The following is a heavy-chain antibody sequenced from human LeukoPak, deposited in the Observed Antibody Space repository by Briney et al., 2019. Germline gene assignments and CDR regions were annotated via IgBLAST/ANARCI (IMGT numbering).Heavy chain of an antibody. Sequence: ASVKVSCKASGYTFTSYGISWVRQAPGQGLEWMGWISAYNGNTNYAQKLQGRVTMTTDTSTSTAYMELRSLRSDDTAVYYCARGFRDFWSGYYTSDAFDIWGQGTMVTVSS. D-gene: IGHD3-3*01. CDR1: GYTFTSYG. CDR2: ISAYNGNT. V-gene: IGHV1-18*01. J-gene: IGHJ3*02. CDR3: ARGFRDFWSGYYTSDAFDI.